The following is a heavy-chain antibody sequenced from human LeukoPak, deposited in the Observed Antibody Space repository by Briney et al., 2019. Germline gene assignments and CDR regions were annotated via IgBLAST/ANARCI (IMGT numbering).Heavy chain of an antibody. D-gene: IGHD6-13*01. Sequence: ASVKVSCKASGYNLAAYYMHWVRQAPGQGLEWVGWVNPNNGVTNYAQKFQGRVTMTRDTSISTAYMELSRLTSDHTAVYYCARARGSSSGFHAFDIWGQGTMVTVSS. CDR3: ARARGSSSGFHAFDI. J-gene: IGHJ3*02. V-gene: IGHV1-2*02. CDR2: VNPNNGVT. CDR1: GYNLAAYY.